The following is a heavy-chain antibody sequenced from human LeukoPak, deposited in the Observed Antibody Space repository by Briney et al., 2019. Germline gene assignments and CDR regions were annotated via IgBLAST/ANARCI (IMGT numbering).Heavy chain of an antibody. Sequence: PGRSLRLSCAASGFTFSSYAMHWVRQAPGTGLEWVAVISYDGSNKYYADSVKGRFTISRDNSKNTLYLQMNSLRAEDTAVYYCAREGSIAVAGTFDYWGQGTLVTVSS. V-gene: IGHV3-30*04. J-gene: IGHJ4*02. D-gene: IGHD6-19*01. CDR3: AREGSIAVAGTFDY. CDR2: ISYDGSNK. CDR1: GFTFSSYA.